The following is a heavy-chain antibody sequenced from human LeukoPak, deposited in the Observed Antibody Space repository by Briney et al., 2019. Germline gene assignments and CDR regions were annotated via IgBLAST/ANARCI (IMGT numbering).Heavy chain of an antibody. CDR2: ISAYNGNT. CDR1: GYTFTSYG. CDR3: AREKDPVRGTVTNDYYYYYYGMDV. J-gene: IGHJ6*02. Sequence: VASVKVSCKAFGYTFTSYGISWVRQAPGQGLEWMGWISAYNGNTNYAQKLQGRVTMTTDTSTSTAYMELRSLRSDDTAVYYCAREKDPVRGTVTNDYYYYYYGMDVWGQGTTVTVSS. D-gene: IGHD4-17*01. V-gene: IGHV1-18*01.